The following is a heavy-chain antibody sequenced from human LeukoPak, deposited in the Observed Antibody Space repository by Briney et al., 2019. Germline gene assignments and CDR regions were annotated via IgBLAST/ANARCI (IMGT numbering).Heavy chain of an antibody. V-gene: IGHV4-59*11. D-gene: IGHD3-16*01. Sequence: SETLSLTCTVSGGSISSHYWSWIRQPPGKGLEWIGYIYYSGSTNYNPSLKSRVTISVDTSKNQFSLKLSSVTAADTAVYYCARGRAYGALDVWGKGTTVTVSS. J-gene: IGHJ6*04. CDR2: IYYSGST. CDR1: GGSISSHY. CDR3: ARGRAYGALDV.